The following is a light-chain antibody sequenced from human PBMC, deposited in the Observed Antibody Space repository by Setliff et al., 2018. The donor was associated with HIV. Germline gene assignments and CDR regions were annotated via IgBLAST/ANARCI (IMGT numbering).Light chain of an antibody. CDR2: EVR. CDR3: SSYAITNTLP. CDR1: SSDVGAYNH. J-gene: IGLJ1*01. Sequence: QSVLTQPPSAPGSPGQSVTISCTGTSSDVGAYNHVSWYQQHPGKAPKVMIYEVRNRPSGVSNRFSGSKSGNTASLTISGLQAEDEADYYCSSYAITNTLPFGTGTKGTVL. V-gene: IGLV2-14*01.